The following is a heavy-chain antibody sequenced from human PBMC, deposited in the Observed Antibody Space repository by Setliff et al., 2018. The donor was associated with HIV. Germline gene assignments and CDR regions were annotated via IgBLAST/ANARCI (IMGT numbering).Heavy chain of an antibody. V-gene: IGHV3-23*01. CDR1: GFIVTDYG. D-gene: IGHD2-2*01. CDR2: IIESGGT. CDR3: AKVTSFWFEDY. J-gene: IGHJ4*02. Sequence: GGFLRLSCAASGFIVTDYGMTWVRQAPGKGLEWVSAIIESGGTFYTDSVKGRFTISRDNSKNTLYLQMNSLRAEDTAVYYCAKVTSFWFEDYWGQGTLVTVSS.